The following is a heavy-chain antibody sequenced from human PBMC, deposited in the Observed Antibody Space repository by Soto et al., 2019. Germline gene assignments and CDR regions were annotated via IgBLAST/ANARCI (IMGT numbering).Heavy chain of an antibody. J-gene: IGHJ5*02. Sequence: SVKVSCKASGGTLSNYAITWVRQAPGQGLEWLGRIIPIFGTTNYAQKFQGRVTITADESTTTAYMELSSLRSDDTAVYYCAKDGGREGYFGNWFDPWGQGTLVTVSS. D-gene: IGHD2-15*01. CDR3: AKDGGREGYFGNWFDP. CDR1: GGTLSNYA. CDR2: IIPIFGTT. V-gene: IGHV1-69*13.